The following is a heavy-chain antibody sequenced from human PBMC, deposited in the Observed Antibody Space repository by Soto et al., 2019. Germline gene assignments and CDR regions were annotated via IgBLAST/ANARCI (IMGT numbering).Heavy chain of an antibody. J-gene: IGHJ3*02. D-gene: IGHD3-22*01. CDR3: ARGDYYDSSGYYYRGKGAFDI. V-gene: IGHV3-33*01. Sequence: GGSLRLSCAASGFTFSSYGMHWVRQAPGKGLEWAAVIWYDGSNKYYADSVKGRFIISRDNSKNTLYLQMNSLRAEDTAVYYRARGDYYDSSGYYYRGKGAFDIWGQGTMVTVSS. CDR2: IWYDGSNK. CDR1: GFTFSSYG.